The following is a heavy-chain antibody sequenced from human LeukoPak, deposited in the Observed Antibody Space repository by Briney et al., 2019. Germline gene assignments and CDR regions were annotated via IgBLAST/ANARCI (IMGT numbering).Heavy chain of an antibody. J-gene: IGHJ5*02. Sequence: GGSLRLSCAASGFTFSTYGMRWVRQAPGKGLEWVAVISNDGGNKFYADSVKGRFTISRDNSKNTVYLQMNSLRAEDTAVYYGAGIYYGAAGAHYSYWYDPWGQGTLVTVSS. CDR1: GFTFSTYG. V-gene: IGHV3-30*03. CDR2: ISNDGGNK. CDR3: AGIYYGAAGAHYSYWYDP. D-gene: IGHD2-21*01.